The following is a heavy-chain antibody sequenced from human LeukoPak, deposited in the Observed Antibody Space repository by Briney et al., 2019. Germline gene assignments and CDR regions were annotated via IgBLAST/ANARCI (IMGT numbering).Heavy chain of an antibody. CDR3: AKWVDIVVVFSPPEY. CDR2: ISGSGGST. Sequence: PGGSLRLSCAASGFTFSSYGMSWVRQAPGKGLEWVSAISGSGGSTYYADSVKGRFTISRDNSKSTLYLQMNSLRAEDTAVYYCAKWVDIVVVFSPPEYWGQGTLVTVSS. D-gene: IGHD2-15*01. V-gene: IGHV3-23*01. J-gene: IGHJ4*02. CDR1: GFTFSSYG.